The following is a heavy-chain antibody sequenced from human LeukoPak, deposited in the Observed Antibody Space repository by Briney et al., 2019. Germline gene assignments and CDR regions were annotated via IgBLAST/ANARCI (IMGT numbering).Heavy chain of an antibody. V-gene: IGHV1-69*13. CDR1: GYTFTGYY. D-gene: IGHD2-2*01. Sequence: ASVKVSCKASGYTFTGYYMHWGRQAPGQGLEWMGGIIPIFGTANYAQKFQGRVTITADESTSTAYMELSSLRSEDTAVYYCAREGYCSSTSCYWFDPWGQGTLVTVSS. CDR3: AREGYCSSTSCYWFDP. CDR2: IIPIFGTA. J-gene: IGHJ5*02.